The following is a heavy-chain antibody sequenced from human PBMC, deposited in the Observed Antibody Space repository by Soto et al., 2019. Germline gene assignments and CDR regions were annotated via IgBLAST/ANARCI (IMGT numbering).Heavy chain of an antibody. V-gene: IGHV3-74*01. CDR3: AREVLSGYYNHFDY. Sequence: EVQMVESGGGLVQPGGSLRLSCAASGFTFSTYWMHWVRQAPGKGPVWVSRINSDGSSTSYADSVKGRFTISRDNAKNTLYLQMNSLRAEDTAVYYCAREVLSGYYNHFDYWGQGTLVNVSS. D-gene: IGHD3-22*01. CDR1: GFTFSTYW. J-gene: IGHJ4*02. CDR2: INSDGSST.